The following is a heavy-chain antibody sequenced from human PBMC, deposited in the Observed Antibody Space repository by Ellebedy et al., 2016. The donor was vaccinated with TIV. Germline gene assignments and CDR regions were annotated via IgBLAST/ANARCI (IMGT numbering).Heavy chain of an antibody. CDR3: ARGPGAATEETFDI. CDR2: IYTSGST. CDR1: GGSISSYY. J-gene: IGHJ3*02. D-gene: IGHD1-26*01. Sequence: MPSETLSLTCTVSGGSISSYYWSWIRQPAGKGLEWIGRIYTSGSTTYTPSLESRVTLSVDTSKSQFSLNLTSVTAADTAVYYCARGPGAATEETFDIWGQGTLVTVSS. V-gene: IGHV4-4*07.